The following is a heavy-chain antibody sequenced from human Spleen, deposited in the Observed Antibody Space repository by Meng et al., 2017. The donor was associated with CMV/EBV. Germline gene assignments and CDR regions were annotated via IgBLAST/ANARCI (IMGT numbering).Heavy chain of an antibody. D-gene: IGHD4-17*01. Sequence: GGSLRLSCAASGYTVSYNHVAWVRQAPGKGLEWVSSISSSSSYIYYADSVKGRFTISRDNAKNSLYLQMNSLRAEDTAVYYCARNLRDYGDLDVWGQGTTVTVSS. CDR3: ARNLRDYGDLDV. CDR2: ISSSSSYI. CDR1: GYTVSYNH. V-gene: IGHV3-21*01. J-gene: IGHJ6*02.